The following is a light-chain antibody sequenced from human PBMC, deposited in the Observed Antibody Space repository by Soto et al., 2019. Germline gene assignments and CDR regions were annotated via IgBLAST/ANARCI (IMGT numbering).Light chain of an antibody. J-gene: IGKJ2*01. CDR3: MQALQAPRYT. CDR1: QSLLHNNGYNY. V-gene: IGKV2-28*01. Sequence: DIVMTQSPLSLPVSPGEPASISCRSSQSLLHNNGYNYLDWYLQKPGQSPQLLIYLGSNRASGVPDRFSGSGSGADFTLKISRVEAEDVGVYYCMQALQAPRYTFGQGNKLEIK. CDR2: LGS.